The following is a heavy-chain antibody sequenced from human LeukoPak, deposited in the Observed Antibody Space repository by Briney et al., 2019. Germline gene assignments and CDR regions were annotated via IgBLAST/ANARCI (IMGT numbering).Heavy chain of an antibody. Sequence: GESLKISCKGFGYSFTSYWIGWVRQMPGKGLEWMGIIYPGDSDTRYSPSFQGQVTISADKSISTAYLQWSSLKASDTAMYYCARAGDSSGYYPYYYYYYMHVWDKGTTVTVSS. D-gene: IGHD3-22*01. V-gene: IGHV5-51*01. CDR2: IYPGDSDT. J-gene: IGHJ6*03. CDR1: GYSFTSYW. CDR3: ARAGDSSGYYPYYYYYYMHV.